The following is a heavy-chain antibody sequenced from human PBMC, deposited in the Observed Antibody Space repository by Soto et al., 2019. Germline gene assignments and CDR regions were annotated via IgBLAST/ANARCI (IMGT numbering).Heavy chain of an antibody. D-gene: IGHD3-10*01. J-gene: IGHJ2*01. CDR2: LYYSGST. CDR3: ARLYGSGSYPWYFDL. Sequence: QLQLQESGPGLVKPSETLSLTCTVSGGSISSSSLYWGWIRQPPGKGLEWIGSLYYSGSTYYNPPLKSRVTISVDTSKNQFSLKLTSVTAADTAVYYCARLYGSGSYPWYFDLWGRGTLVTVSS. V-gene: IGHV4-39*01. CDR1: GGSISSSSLY.